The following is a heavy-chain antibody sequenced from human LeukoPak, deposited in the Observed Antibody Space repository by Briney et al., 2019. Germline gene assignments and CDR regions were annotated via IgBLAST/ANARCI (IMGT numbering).Heavy chain of an antibody. Sequence: SETLSLTCTVSGDSISNYYWNWIRQPAGKGLEWIGLIYTIGSTDYNPSLKSRVTMSVDTSKNQFSLKLSSVTAADTAVYYCARSEGTAYSNYYYYMDVWGKGTTVTVSS. CDR1: GDSISNYY. CDR2: IYTIGST. J-gene: IGHJ6*03. V-gene: IGHV4-4*07. CDR3: ARSEGTAYSNYYYYMDV. D-gene: IGHD4-11*01.